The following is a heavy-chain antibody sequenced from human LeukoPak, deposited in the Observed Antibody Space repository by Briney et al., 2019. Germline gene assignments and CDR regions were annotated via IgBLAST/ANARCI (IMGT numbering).Heavy chain of an antibody. J-gene: IGHJ4*02. D-gene: IGHD3-10*01. V-gene: IGHV3-23*01. CDR3: AKEMGFKIREVMLGFFDY. Sequence: GGTLRLSCVSAGFRFSSFAMSWVRKAPGKVLEWVSGISTSGGITDYADSVKGRFTISRDNSKRTLYLEMNSLRAEDTAVYYCAKEMGFKIREVMLGFFDYWGQGTLVTVSS. CDR2: ISTSGGIT. CDR1: GFRFSSFA.